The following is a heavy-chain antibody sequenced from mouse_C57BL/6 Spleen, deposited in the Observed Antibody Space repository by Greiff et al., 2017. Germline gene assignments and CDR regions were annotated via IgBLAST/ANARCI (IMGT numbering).Heavy chain of an antibody. J-gene: IGHJ2*01. Sequence: QVQLKESGPELVKPGASVKISCKASGYAFSSSWMNWVKQRPGKGLEWIGRIYPGDGDTNYNGKFKGKATLTADKSSSTAYMQLSSLTSEDSAVYFCARSGLRGVDDWGQGTTLTVSS. CDR1: GYAFSSSW. CDR2: IYPGDGDT. CDR3: ARSGLRGVDD. V-gene: IGHV1-82*01. D-gene: IGHD2-2*01.